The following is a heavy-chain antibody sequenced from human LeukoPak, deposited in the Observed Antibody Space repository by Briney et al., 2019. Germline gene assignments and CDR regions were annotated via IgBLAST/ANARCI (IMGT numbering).Heavy chain of an antibody. Sequence: GESLKISCKGSGYSFTSYWIGLVRQMPGKGLEWMGIIYPGDSDTRYSPSFQGQVTISADKSISAAYLQWSSLKASDTAMYYCARQSLGYCSSTSCYTYYYYYGMDVWGQGTTVTVSS. D-gene: IGHD2-2*02. V-gene: IGHV5-51*01. CDR2: IYPGDSDT. J-gene: IGHJ6*02. CDR3: ARQSLGYCSSTSCYTYYYYYGMDV. CDR1: GYSFTSYW.